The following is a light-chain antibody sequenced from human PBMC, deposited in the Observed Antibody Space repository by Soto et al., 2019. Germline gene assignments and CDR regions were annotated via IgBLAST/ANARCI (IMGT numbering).Light chain of an antibody. Sequence: EIVMTQFPATLSVSPGERATLYCRASQSVVSNLAWYQHKPGQAPRLLIHGASTRATGFPDRFSGSGSGTDFTLTISSLQSEDFATYFCQQFNSYPITFGQGTRLEIK. J-gene: IGKJ5*01. CDR1: QSVVSN. CDR3: QQFNSYPIT. CDR2: GAS. V-gene: IGKV3-15*01.